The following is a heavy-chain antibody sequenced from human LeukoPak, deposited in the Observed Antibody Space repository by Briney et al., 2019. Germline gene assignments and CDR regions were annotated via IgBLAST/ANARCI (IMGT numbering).Heavy chain of an antibody. CDR1: GGTFSSYA. V-gene: IGHV1-69*01. CDR3: AREWQQLYPGSLFHATDY. CDR2: IIPIFGTA. Sequence: SVKVSCKASGGTFSSYAISWVRQAPGQGLEWMGGIIPIFGTANYAQKFQGRVTITADESTSTAYMELSSLRSEDTAVYYCAREWQQLYPGSLFHATDYWGQGTLVTVSS. J-gene: IGHJ4*02. D-gene: IGHD2-2*02.